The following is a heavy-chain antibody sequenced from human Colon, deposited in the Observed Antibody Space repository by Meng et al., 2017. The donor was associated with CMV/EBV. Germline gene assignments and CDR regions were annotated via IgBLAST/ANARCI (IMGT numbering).Heavy chain of an antibody. Sequence: GESLKISCAASGFTFDDYTMNWVRHAPGKGLEWVALVSWDGGSTRYADSVRRRFTISRDNSNNLLVLQLNSLRSDDSALYYCAKGTAATTVPDFDSWGQGTLVTVSS. CDR3: AKGTAATTVPDFDS. V-gene: IGHV3-43*01. D-gene: IGHD4-17*01. CDR1: GFTFDDYT. J-gene: IGHJ4*02. CDR2: VSWDGGST.